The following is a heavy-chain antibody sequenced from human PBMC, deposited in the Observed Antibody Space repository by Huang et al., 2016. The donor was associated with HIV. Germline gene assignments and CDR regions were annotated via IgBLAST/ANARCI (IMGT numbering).Heavy chain of an antibody. CDR2: FAPEQGET. J-gene: IGHJ3*02. Sequence: QVQLVQSGAEVKKPGASVKVSCKVSGYTLTELSIHWVRQAPGKGLEWMGVFAPEQGETNYAQNFQGRVTMTEDTSTDTAYMELNSLRSEDTAVYYCATGFDTYYDIWGQGTMVIASS. CDR1: GYTLTELS. V-gene: IGHV1-24*01. CDR3: ATGFDTYYDI. D-gene: IGHD2-21*01.